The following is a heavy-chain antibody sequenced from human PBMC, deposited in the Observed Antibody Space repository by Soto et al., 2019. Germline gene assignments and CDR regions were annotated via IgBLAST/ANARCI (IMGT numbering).Heavy chain of an antibody. V-gene: IGHV3-23*01. D-gene: IGHD3-3*01. J-gene: IGHJ6*02. CDR2: ISGSGGST. CDR3: AKRMDDFWTYTYYYYYGMDV. Sequence: PGGSLRLSCAASVFTFSSYAMSWVRQAPGKGLEWVSAISGSGGSTYYADSVKGRFTISRDNSKSTLYLQMNSLRAEDTAVYYCAKRMDDFWTYTYYYYYGMDVWGQGTTVTVSS. CDR1: VFTFSSYA.